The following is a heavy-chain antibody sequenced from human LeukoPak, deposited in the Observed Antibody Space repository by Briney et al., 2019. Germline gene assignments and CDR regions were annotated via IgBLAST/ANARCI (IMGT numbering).Heavy chain of an antibody. CDR2: IYYSGST. J-gene: IGHJ6*02. V-gene: IGHV4-61*01. CDR3: ARMWSPEGMDV. D-gene: IGHD2-21*01. CDR1: GGSVSSGSYY. Sequence: SETLSLTCTVSGGSVSSGSYYWSWIRQPPGKGLEWIGYIYYSGSTNYNPSLKSRVTISVDTSKNQFSLKLSSVTAADTAVYYCARMWSPEGMDVWGQGTTVTVPS.